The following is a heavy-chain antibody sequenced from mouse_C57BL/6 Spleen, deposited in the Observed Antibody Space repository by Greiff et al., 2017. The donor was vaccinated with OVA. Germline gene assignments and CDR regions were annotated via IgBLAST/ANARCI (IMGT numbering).Heavy chain of an antibody. D-gene: IGHD2-13*01. CDR2: INPYNGGT. CDR1: GYTFTDYY. CDR3: ARGDSAFDY. J-gene: IGHJ2*01. Sequence: EVKLMESGPVLVKPGASVKMSCKASGYTFTDYYMNWVKQSHGKSLEWIGVINPYNGGTSYNQKFKGKATLTVDKSSSTAYMELNSLTSEDSAVYYCARGDSAFDYWGQGTTLTVSS. V-gene: IGHV1-19*01.